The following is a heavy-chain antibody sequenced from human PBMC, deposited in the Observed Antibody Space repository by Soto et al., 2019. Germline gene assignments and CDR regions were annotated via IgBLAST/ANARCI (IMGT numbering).Heavy chain of an antibody. V-gene: IGHV1-69*01. CDR1: GGTFSSYA. J-gene: IGHJ6*02. CDR3: AREGGVESWLQPRGSWGMDV. D-gene: IGHD1-26*01. CDR2: IIPIFGTA. Sequence: QVQLVQSGAEVKKPGSSVKVSCKASGGTFSSYAISWVRQAPGQGLEWMGGIIPIFGTANYAQKFQGRVTLTADESTSTADMELSSLRSEDTAVYYCAREGGVESWLQPRGSWGMDVWGQGTTVTVSS.